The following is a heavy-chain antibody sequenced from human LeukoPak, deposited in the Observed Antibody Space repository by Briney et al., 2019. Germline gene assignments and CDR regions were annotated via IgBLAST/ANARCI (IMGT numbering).Heavy chain of an antibody. CDR2: IYPGDSDT. V-gene: IGHV5-51*01. J-gene: IGHJ4*02. CDR1: GYSFTSYW. Sequence: GESLKISCKGSGYSFTSYWIGWVRQMPGKGLEWMGIIYPGDSDTRYSPSFQGQVTTSADKSISTAYLQWSSLKASDTAMYYCARLPYYYDSSGYYYGGYFDYWGQGTLVTVSS. D-gene: IGHD3-22*01. CDR3: ARLPYYYDSSGYYYGGYFDY.